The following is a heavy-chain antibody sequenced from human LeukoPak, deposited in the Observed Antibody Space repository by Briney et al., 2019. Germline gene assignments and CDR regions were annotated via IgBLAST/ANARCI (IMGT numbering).Heavy chain of an antibody. CDR1: GYSISSGYY. CDR3: ARTDSGSYRQPFDY. CDR2: IYHSGST. Sequence: SETLSLTCTVSGYSISSGYYWGWIRQPPGKGLEWIGSIYHSGSTYYNPSLKSRVTISVDTSKSQFSLKLSSVTAAHTAVYYCARTDSGSYRQPFDYWGQGTLVTVSS. D-gene: IGHD1-26*01. J-gene: IGHJ4*02. V-gene: IGHV4-38-2*02.